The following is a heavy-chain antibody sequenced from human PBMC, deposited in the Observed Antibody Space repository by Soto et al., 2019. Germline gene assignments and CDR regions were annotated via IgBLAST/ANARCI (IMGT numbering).Heavy chain of an antibody. D-gene: IGHD1-20*01. CDR2: IKSKTDGGTT. Sequence: EVQLVESGGGLVKPGGSLRLSCAASGFTFSNAWMNWVRQAPGKGLEWVGRIKSKTDGGTTDYAAPVKGRFTISRDDSKNTLYLQMNSLKTEDTAVYYCSTGGLYSWNDAGSYYCGMYVWGQGTPVTVSS. V-gene: IGHV3-15*07. CDR3: STGGLYSWNDAGSYYCGMYV. J-gene: IGHJ6*02. CDR1: GFTFSNAW.